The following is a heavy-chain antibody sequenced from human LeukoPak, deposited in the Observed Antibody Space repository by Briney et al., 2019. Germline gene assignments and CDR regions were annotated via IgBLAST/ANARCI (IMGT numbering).Heavy chain of an antibody. CDR2: IYYSGST. Sequence: SETLSLTCTVSGGSISSYYWSWIRQPPGKGLEWIGYIYYSGSTNYNPSLKSRVTISVKTSKNQFSLKLRSVTAEDTAVYYCAREGYSGYENWFDPWGQGTLVTVSS. V-gene: IGHV4-59*01. CDR3: AREGYSGYENWFDP. D-gene: IGHD5-12*01. J-gene: IGHJ5*02. CDR1: GGSISSYY.